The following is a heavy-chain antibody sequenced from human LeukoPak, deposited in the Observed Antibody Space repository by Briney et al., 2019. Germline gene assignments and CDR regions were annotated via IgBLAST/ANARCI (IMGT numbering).Heavy chain of an antibody. D-gene: IGHD3-9*01. CDR2: INSDGSST. V-gene: IGHV3-74*01. CDR1: GFTFSSYW. Sequence: GGSLRLSCAASGFTFSSYWMHWVRHAPGKGLVWVSRINSDGSSTSYADSVKGRFTISRDNAKNTLYLQMNSLRAEDTAVYYCARARYSGSFDYWGQGTLVTVSS. CDR3: ARARYSGSFDY. J-gene: IGHJ4*02.